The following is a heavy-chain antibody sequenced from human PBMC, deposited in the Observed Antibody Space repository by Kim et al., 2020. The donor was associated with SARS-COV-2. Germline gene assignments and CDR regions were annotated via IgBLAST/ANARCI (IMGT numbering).Heavy chain of an antibody. V-gene: IGHV3-23*01. CDR2: ISGSGGST. D-gene: IGHD3-22*01. CDR3: AKPIVVVQVDAY. J-gene: IGHJ4*02. CDR1: GFTFSNNA. Sequence: GGSLRLSCAASGFTFSNNAMSWVRQAPGKGLEWVSAISGSGGSTYYADSVKGRFTISRDNSKNTLYLQMNSLRAEDTAVYYCAKPIVVVQVDAYWGQGTLVTVSS.